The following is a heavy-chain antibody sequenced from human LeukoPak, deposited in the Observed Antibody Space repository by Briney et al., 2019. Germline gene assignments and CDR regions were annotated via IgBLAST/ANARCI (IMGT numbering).Heavy chain of an antibody. V-gene: IGHV3-23*01. Sequence: GGSLRLSCAASGFTFSSYAMSWVRQAPGKGLEWVSAISGSGGSIYYADSVKGRFTISRDNSKNTLYLQMNSLRAEDTAVYYCAKAMVRGVPYYMDVWGKGTTVTVSS. CDR3: AKAMVRGVPYYMDV. CDR1: GFTFSSYA. J-gene: IGHJ6*03. D-gene: IGHD3-10*01. CDR2: ISGSGGSI.